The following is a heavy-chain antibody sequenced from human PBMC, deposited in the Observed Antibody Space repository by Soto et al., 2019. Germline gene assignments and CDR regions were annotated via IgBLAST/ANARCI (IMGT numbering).Heavy chain of an antibody. CDR3: ASSTEAPIAAAGTDDAFDI. Sequence: KQSQTLSLTCAISGDSVSSNSAAWNWIRQSPSRGLEWLGRTYYRSKWYNDYAVSVKSRITINPDTSKNQFSLQLNYVTPEDTAVYYCASSTEAPIAAAGTDDAFDIWGQGTMVTVSS. CDR2: TYYRSKWYN. CDR1: GDSVSSNSAA. D-gene: IGHD6-13*01. J-gene: IGHJ3*02. V-gene: IGHV6-1*01.